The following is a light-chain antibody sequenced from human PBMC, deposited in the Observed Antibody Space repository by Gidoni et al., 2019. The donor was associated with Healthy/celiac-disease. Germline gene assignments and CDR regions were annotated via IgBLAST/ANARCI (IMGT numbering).Light chain of an antibody. Sequence: EIVLTQSPATLSLSPGERATLSCRVSQSVSSYLAWYQQKPGQAPRLLLYDASNRATGIPARLRGSGYGTDFTLTIRSLEPEDFAVYNCQQRSNWPPLTFGGGTKVEIK. CDR2: DAS. CDR1: QSVSSY. V-gene: IGKV3-11*01. CDR3: QQRSNWPPLT. J-gene: IGKJ4*01.